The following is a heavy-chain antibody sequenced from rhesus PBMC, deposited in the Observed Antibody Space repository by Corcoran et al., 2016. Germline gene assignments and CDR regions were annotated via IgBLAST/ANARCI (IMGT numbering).Heavy chain of an antibody. Sequence: QLQLQESGPGLVKPSETLSLTCAVSGGSISGYWWSWIRQPPGKELEWIGRIDGRGSTDYNPSLQSRVTISRDTSKKQFSLRLSSVTAADTAVYYCARDRGYSFWGQGVLVTVSS. CDR3: ARDRGYSF. D-gene: IGHD5-24*01. CDR1: GGSISGYW. J-gene: IGHJ4*01. V-gene: IGHV4-173*01. CDR2: IDGRGST.